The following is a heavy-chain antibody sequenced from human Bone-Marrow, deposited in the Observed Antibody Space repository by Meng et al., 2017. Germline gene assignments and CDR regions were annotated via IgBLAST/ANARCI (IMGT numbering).Heavy chain of an antibody. Sequence: GGSLRLSCAASGFTFSSYGMHWVRQAPGKGLEWVAVIWYDGSNKYYADSVKGRFTISRDNSKNTLYLQMNSLRAEDTAVYYCARGTLEITFGGVIVGYFDYWGQGTLVTVSS. V-gene: IGHV3-33*01. CDR2: IWYDGSNK. D-gene: IGHD3-16*02. CDR3: ARGTLEITFGGVIVGYFDY. J-gene: IGHJ4*02. CDR1: GFTFSSYG.